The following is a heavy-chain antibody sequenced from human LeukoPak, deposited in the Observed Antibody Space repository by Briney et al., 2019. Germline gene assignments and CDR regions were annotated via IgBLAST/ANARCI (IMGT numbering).Heavy chain of an antibody. Sequence: SETLSLTCTVSGGSISSSSYYWGWIRQPPGKGLEWIGSIYYSGSTYYNPSLKSRVTISVDTSKNQFSLKLSSVTAADTAVYYCARYGSGRYHYFDYWGQGTLVTVSS. V-gene: IGHV4-39*07. D-gene: IGHD3-10*01. CDR3: ARYGSGRYHYFDY. J-gene: IGHJ4*02. CDR1: GGSISSSSYY. CDR2: IYYSGST.